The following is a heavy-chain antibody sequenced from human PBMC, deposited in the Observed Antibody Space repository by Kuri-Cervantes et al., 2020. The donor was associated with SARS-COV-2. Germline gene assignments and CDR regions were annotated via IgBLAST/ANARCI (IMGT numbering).Heavy chain of an antibody. D-gene: IGHD3-3*01. Sequence: ETLSLTCSASGLTFSHYVMHWVRQAPGKGLEYVSAINNDGYYTYYTDSVKGRFIISRDNSKNTLYLQMSSLRAEDTAVYHCVKSLRFLEWLPLDYWGQGTLVTVSS. CDR2: INNDGYYT. J-gene: IGHJ4*02. CDR3: VKSLRFLEWLPLDY. CDR1: GLTFSHYV. V-gene: IGHV3-64D*08.